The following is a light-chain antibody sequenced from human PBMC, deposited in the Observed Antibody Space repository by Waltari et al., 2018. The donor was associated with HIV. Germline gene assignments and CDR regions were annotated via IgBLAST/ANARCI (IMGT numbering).Light chain of an antibody. Sequence: IVMTQSPASLAVSLGERATIHCKSRQTLLSASNNKPYLAWYQQKPRQPPKLVISWASARESGVPDRFSGSGSGTHFTLTINNLQAEDVAVYYCQQYYSTPRTFGQGTNVEIK. V-gene: IGKV4-1*01. J-gene: IGKJ1*01. CDR1: QTLLSASNNKPY. CDR2: WAS. CDR3: QQYYSTPRT.